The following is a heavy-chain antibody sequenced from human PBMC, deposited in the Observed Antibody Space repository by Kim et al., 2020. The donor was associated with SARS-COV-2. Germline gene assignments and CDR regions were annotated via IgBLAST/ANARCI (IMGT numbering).Heavy chain of an antibody. D-gene: IGHD2-21*02. Sequence: GGSLRLSCAASGFSIHQDSIHWFRQGPGKGLEWVGLISGDGLRTFYADSVRGRFTISRDISKNSLYLQLNSLRSDDAAFYYCVKERGDTSWTPADWGQGTLVTVSS. J-gene: IGHJ4*02. V-gene: IGHV3-43*01. CDR3: VKERGDTSWTPAD. CDR2: ISGDGLRT. CDR1: GFSIHQDS.